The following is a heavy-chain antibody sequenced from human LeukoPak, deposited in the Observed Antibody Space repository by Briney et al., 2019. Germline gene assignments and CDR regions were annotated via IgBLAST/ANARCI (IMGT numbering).Heavy chain of an antibody. CDR2: MNPNSGNT. J-gene: IGHJ4*02. CDR3: ARTLTYGDYDFDY. Sequence: ASVKVSCKASGYTCTSYDINWVRQATGQGLEWMGWMNPNSGNTGYAQKFQGRVTMTRDTSISTAYMELNSLRSEDTAVYYCARTLTYGDYDFDYWGQGTLVTVSS. V-gene: IGHV1-8*01. D-gene: IGHD4-17*01. CDR1: GYTCTSYD.